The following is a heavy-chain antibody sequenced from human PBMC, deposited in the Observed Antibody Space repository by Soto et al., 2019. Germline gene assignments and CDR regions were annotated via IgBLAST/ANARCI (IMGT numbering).Heavy chain of an antibody. CDR2: IYYSGST. D-gene: IGHD5-12*01. CDR1: GGSISSGGYY. V-gene: IGHV4-31*03. J-gene: IGHJ5*02. CDR3: ARAIRDGYNFFWFDP. Sequence: SETLSLTCTVSGGSISSGGYYWSWIRQYPGKGLEWIGYIYYSGSTYYNPSLKSRVTISVDTSKNQFSLKLSSVTAADTAVYYCARAIRDGYNFFWFDPWGQGTLVTVSS.